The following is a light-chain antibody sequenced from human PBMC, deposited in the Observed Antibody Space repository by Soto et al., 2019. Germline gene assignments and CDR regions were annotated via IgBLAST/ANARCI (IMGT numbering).Light chain of an antibody. CDR3: LLSYNGPYV. Sequence: QAVVTQEPSLTVSPGGTVTFTCGSSTGAVTNGHYPYWFQQKPGQAPRTLIYDTTNRHSWTPARSSGSLLGGKAALTLSGAQPEDEAEYYCLLSYNGPYVFGTGTKVTVL. CDR2: DTT. J-gene: IGLJ1*01. CDR1: TGAVTNGHY. V-gene: IGLV7-46*01.